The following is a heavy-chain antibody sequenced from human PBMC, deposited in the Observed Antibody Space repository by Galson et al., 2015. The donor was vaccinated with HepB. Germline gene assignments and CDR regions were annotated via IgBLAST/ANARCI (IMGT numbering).Heavy chain of an antibody. J-gene: IGHJ6*02. CDR3: AKGVVVPAASSYYYYYGMDV. Sequence: SLRLSCAASGFTFSSYALHWVRQAPGKGLEWVSAISGSGGSTYYADSVKGRFTISRDNSKNTLYLQMNSLRAEDTAVYYCAKGVVVPAASSYYYYYGMDVWGQGTPVTVSS. D-gene: IGHD2-2*01. CDR2: ISGSGGST. V-gene: IGHV3-23*01. CDR1: GFTFSSYA.